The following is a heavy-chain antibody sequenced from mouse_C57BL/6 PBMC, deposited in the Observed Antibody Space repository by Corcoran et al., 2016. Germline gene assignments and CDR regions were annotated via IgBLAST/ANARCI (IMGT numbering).Heavy chain of an antibody. CDR1: GYTLTTYG. D-gene: IGHD1-1*02. J-gene: IGHJ2*01. Sequence: QIQLVQSGPELTTPVETVKISCRASGYTLTTYGMIWVKQAPGKGLKWKGWINNYSRVPTYADDFKGRFAFSLETSASTAYLQINNLKNEDTATYFCAKGSYQYYLDYWGQGTTLTVSS. CDR3: AKGSYQYYLDY. V-gene: IGHV9-3*01. CDR2: INNYSRVP.